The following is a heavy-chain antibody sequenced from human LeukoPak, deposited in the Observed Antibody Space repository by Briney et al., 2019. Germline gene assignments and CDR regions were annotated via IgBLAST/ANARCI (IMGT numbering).Heavy chain of an antibody. CDR2: ISYSGST. CDR1: GGSISSSSNF. Sequence: TSETLSLTCTVSGGSISSSSNFWGWIRQPPGKGLEWIGSISYSGSTYYNPSLKSRVAISVDTSKNQFSLKLSSVTAADTAVYYCARLVYSPKKVTYYDILTGYYYLSGFDLWGRGTLVTVSS. J-gene: IGHJ2*01. CDR3: ARLVYSPKKVTYYDILTGYYYLSGFDL. V-gene: IGHV4-39*01. D-gene: IGHD3-9*01.